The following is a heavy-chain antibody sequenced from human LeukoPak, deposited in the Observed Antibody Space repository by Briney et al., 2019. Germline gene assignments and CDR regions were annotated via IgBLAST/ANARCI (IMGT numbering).Heavy chain of an antibody. CDR3: ARDLVGPSPGFDY. Sequence: SETLSLTCAVYGGSFSGYYWSWIRQPPGKGLEWIGEINHSGSTNYNPSLKSRVTISVDTSKNQFSLKLSSVTAADTAVYYCARDLVGPSPGFDYWGQGTLVTVSS. V-gene: IGHV4-34*01. D-gene: IGHD1-26*01. CDR2: INHSGST. J-gene: IGHJ4*02. CDR1: GGSFSGYY.